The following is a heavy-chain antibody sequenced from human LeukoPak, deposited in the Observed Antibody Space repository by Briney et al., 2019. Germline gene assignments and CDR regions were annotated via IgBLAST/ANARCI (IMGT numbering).Heavy chain of an antibody. Sequence: ASVKVSSRASGYTFTSCGISWARPPPGRGREWMGWISAHSGNTIIQQKPQGRATITTRTARSTAHMELRSLRSDDTAVYYCARGGQDDVDGNYDDVGGSPHDYWGQGTLVTVSS. D-gene: IGHD3-16*01. CDR2: ISAHSGNT. J-gene: IGHJ4*02. CDR3: ARGGQDDVDGNYDDVGGSPHDY. V-gene: IGHV1-18*01. CDR1: GYTFTSCG.